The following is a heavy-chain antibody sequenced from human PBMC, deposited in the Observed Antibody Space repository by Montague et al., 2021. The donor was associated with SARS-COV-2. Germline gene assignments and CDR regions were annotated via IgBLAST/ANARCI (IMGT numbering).Heavy chain of an antibody. CDR3: ARDQGGYGTFDI. CDR2: ISGSGSKT. J-gene: IGHJ3*02. D-gene: IGHD5-12*01. V-gene: IGHV3-11*01. Sequence: SLRLSCAASGFIFSDYYMTWIRQVQGKGLEWVSHISGSGSKTYYADSVKGRFTISRDTANNSVYLQMNFLGAEDTAVYYCARDQGGYGTFDIWGQGTMVTVSS. CDR1: GFIFSDYY.